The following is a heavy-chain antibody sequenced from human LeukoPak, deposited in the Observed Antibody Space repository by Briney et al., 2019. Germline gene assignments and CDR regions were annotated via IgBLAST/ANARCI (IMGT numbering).Heavy chain of an antibody. CDR3: ARGGGFSSYGSGTYRWSDQNWFDP. CDR1: GGSISSTNYY. D-gene: IGHD3-10*01. V-gene: IGHV4-39*07. CDR2: IYYSGST. Sequence: DPSETLSLTCTVSGGSISSTNYYWGWIRQPPGKGLEWIGSIYYSGSTYYNPSLKSRVTISVDTSKKQFSLKLSSVTAADTAVYYCARGGGFSSYGSGTYRWSDQNWFDPWGQGTLVTVSS. J-gene: IGHJ5*02.